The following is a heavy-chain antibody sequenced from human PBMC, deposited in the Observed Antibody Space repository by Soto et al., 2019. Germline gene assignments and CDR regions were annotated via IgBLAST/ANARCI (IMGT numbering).Heavy chain of an antibody. V-gene: IGHV3-30-3*01. CDR1: GFTFSSYA. D-gene: IGHD1-26*01. J-gene: IGHJ3*02. Sequence: QVQLVESGGGVVQPGRSLRLSCAASGFTFSSYAMHWVRQAPGKGLEWVAFISYHGSDKFYADSVKGRFTISRDNSXNXXFLQMNSLSAEDTAVYYCATEGSGIVGVTGDAFDIWGQGTMVTVPS. CDR2: ISYHGSDK. CDR3: ATEGSGIVGVTGDAFDI.